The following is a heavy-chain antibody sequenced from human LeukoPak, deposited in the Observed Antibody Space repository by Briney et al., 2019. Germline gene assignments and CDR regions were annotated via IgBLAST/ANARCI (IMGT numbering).Heavy chain of an antibody. J-gene: IGHJ4*02. CDR3: ARGYYFDY. Sequence: PSETLSLTCTVSGGSISTYYWSWIRQPPGKGLEWIGYIHYTGSTDYNPSLKSRVTISVDTSKNLFSLNLSSVTAADTAVYYCARGYYFDYWGQGTLVTVSS. CDR1: GGSISTYY. V-gene: IGHV4-59*01. CDR2: IHYTGST.